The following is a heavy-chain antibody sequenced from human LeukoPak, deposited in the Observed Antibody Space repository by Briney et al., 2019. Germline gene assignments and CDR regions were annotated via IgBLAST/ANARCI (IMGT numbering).Heavy chain of an antibody. CDR3: ARGLQEGYCSSTSCYYHPNFDY. CDR1: GYTFTSYG. D-gene: IGHD2-2*01. J-gene: IGHJ4*02. CDR2: ISAYNGNT. Sequence: ASVKVSCKASGYTFTSYGISWVRQAPGQGLEWMGWISAYNGNTNYAQKLQGRVTMTTDTSTSTAYMELRSLRSDDTAVYYCARGLQEGYCSSTSCYYHPNFDYWGQGTLVTVSS. V-gene: IGHV1-18*01.